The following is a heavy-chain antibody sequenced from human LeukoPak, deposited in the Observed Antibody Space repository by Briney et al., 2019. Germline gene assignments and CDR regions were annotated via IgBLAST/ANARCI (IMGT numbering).Heavy chain of an antibody. CDR1: GFIFSSYG. J-gene: IGHJ6*03. CDR3: AKHNHGYHSVSKTYYYYYYMDV. D-gene: IGHD2-15*01. Sequence: TGGSLRLSCAASGFIFSSYGMHWVRQAPGKGLEWVAVIRYDGSNKYYADSVKGRFTISRDNSKNTVYLQMNSLRAEDTAVYYCAKHNHGYHSVSKTYYYYYYMDVWGKGTTVTVSS. V-gene: IGHV3-30*02. CDR2: IRYDGSNK.